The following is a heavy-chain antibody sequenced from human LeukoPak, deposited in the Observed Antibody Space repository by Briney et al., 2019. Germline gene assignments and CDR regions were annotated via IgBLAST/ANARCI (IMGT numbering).Heavy chain of an antibody. D-gene: IGHD3-16*01. CDR2: IYYSGYT. J-gene: IGHJ6*03. CDR1: GGSISSYY. Sequence: KTSETLSLTCTVSGGSISSYYWSWIRQPPGKGLKWIGNIYYSGYTTYSPSLRSRVTISVDTSKNQFSLKLSSVTAADTSVYYCAREASQKGAQYMDVWGKGTTITISS. V-gene: IGHV4-59*01. CDR3: AREASQKGAQYMDV.